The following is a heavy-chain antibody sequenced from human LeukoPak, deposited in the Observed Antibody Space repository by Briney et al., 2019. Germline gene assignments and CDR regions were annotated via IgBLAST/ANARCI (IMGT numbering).Heavy chain of an antibody. J-gene: IGHJ5*02. D-gene: IGHD3-10*01. CDR3: ARGWGSGSYYNYNWFDP. CDR2: INHSGST. V-gene: IGHV4-34*01. CDR1: RFTFSNYT. Sequence: GSLRLSCAASRFTFSNYTMSWIRQPPGKGLEWIGEINHSGSTNYNPSLKSRVTISVDTSKNQFSLKLSSVTAADTAVYYCARGWGSGSYYNYNWFDPWGQGTLVTVSS.